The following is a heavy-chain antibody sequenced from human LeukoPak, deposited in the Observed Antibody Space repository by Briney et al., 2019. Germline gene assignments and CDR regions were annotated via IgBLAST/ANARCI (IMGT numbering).Heavy chain of an antibody. CDR3: ARESLWFGELFVYDWFDP. CDR1: GGSISSYY. CDR2: IYYSGST. Sequence: TSETLSLXCTVSGGSISSYYWSWIRQPPGKGLEWIGYIYYSGSTNYNPSLKSRVTISVDTSKNQFSLKLSSVTAADTAVYYCARESLWFGELFVYDWFDPWGQGTLVTVSS. V-gene: IGHV4-59*01. D-gene: IGHD3-10*01. J-gene: IGHJ5*02.